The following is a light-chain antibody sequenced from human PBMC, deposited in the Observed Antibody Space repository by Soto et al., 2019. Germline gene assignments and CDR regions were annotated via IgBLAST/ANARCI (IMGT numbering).Light chain of an antibody. CDR2: EVS. CDR3: SSYSRSTAYV. J-gene: IGLJ1*01. V-gene: IGLV2-14*01. CDR1: SSDVGGYKY. Sequence: QSVLAQPASVSGSPGQSITISCTGTSSDVGGYKYVSWHQLHPGKAPKLIIYEVSNRPSGVSNRFSGSKSGNTASLTISGLQAEDEDDYYCSSYSRSTAYVFGNGTKVTVL.